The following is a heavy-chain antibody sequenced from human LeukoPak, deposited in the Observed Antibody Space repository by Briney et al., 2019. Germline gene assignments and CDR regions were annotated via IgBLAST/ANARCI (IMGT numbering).Heavy chain of an antibody. CDR1: GFTFGSYS. V-gene: IGHV3-48*01. Sequence: GGSLRLSCAASGFTFGSYSMNWVRQAPGKGLECISYISSSRSTIHYADSVKGRFTISRDNAKSSLYLQMKNLRVEDTAVYYCARSLGFTTTSGPHRYFDYWGQGTLVTVSS. CDR3: ARSLGFTTTSGPHRYFDY. D-gene: IGHD3-3*01. CDR2: ISSSRSTI. J-gene: IGHJ4*02.